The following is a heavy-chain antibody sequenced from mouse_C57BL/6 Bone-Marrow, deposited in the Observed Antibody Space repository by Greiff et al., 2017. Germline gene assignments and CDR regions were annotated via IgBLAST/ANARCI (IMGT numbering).Heavy chain of an antibody. J-gene: IGHJ4*01. Sequence: EVKLMESGPVLVKPGASVKMSCKASGYTFTDYYMNWVKQSHGKSLEWIGVINPYNGGTSYNQQFKGKATLTVDKSSSAAYMELNSLTSEDSAVYYCARYGDYYAMDYWGQGTSVTVSS. CDR2: INPYNGGT. D-gene: IGHD1-1*02. CDR3: ARYGDYYAMDY. V-gene: IGHV1-19*01. CDR1: GYTFTDYY.